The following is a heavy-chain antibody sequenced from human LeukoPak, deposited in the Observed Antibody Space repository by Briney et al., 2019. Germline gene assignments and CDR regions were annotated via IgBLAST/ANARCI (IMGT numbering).Heavy chain of an antibody. CDR2: MNPNSGNT. V-gene: IGHV1-8*01. Sequence: ASVKVSCKASGYTFTSYDINWVRQATGQGLEWMGWMNPNSGNTGYAQKFQGRVTMTRNTSISTAYMELSSLRSEDTAVYYCARFRGGYYDFWRGYPRAGYGMDVWGKGPTVTVSS. CDR1: GYTFTSYD. D-gene: IGHD3-3*01. J-gene: IGHJ6*04. CDR3: ARFRGGYYDFWRGYPRAGYGMDV.